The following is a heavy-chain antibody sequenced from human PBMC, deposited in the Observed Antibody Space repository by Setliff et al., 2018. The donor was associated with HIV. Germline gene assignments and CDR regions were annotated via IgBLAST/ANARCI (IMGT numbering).Heavy chain of an antibody. J-gene: IGHJ6*03. D-gene: IGHD6-13*01. Sequence: SETLSLTCAVYGGSFNGYSWTWIRQPPGKGLEWIGGINHSGSTNYNPSLKSRVTISVDTSKSQFSLRLNSVTATDTALYYCARVSCSSWYSIPLYYYYSMDVWGKGTTVTVSS. CDR2: INHSGST. V-gene: IGHV4-34*01. CDR3: ARVSCSSWYSIPLYYYYSMDV. CDR1: GGSFNGYS.